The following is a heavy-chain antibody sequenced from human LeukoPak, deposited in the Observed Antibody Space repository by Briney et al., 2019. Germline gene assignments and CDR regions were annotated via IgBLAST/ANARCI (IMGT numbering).Heavy chain of an antibody. CDR2: ISGDGGTT. D-gene: IGHD1-26*01. V-gene: IGHV3-43*02. CDR3: AREMVGAIYFDY. J-gene: IGHJ4*02. Sequence: GGSLRLSCATSGFTFKDYGMHWVRQAPGKGLEWVSLISGDGGTTFYADSVKGRFTISRDNSKNTLYLQMNSLRPDDTAVYYCAREMVGAIYFDYWGQGTLVTVSS. CDR1: GFTFKDYG.